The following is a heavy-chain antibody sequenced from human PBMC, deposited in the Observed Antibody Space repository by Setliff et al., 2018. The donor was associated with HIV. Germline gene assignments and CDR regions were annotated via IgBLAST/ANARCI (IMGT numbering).Heavy chain of an antibody. J-gene: IGHJ3*02. V-gene: IGHV4-38-2*01. D-gene: IGHD1-26*01. Sequence: SETLSLTCAVSGYSISSGYYWGWIRQPPGKGLEWIGSIYHNGNTYYNPSLRSRVTISVDTSKNQFSLKLSSVTAADTAMYYCAAFSGTYQGAFDIWGQGTVVTVSS. CDR2: IYHNGNT. CDR1: GYSISSGYY. CDR3: AAFSGTYQGAFDI.